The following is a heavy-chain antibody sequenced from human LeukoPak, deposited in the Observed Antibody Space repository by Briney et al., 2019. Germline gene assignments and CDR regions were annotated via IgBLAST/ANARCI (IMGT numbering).Heavy chain of an antibody. V-gene: IGHV3-23*01. CDR2: ISGSGGST. D-gene: IGHD3-3*01. Sequence: GGSLRLSCAASGFTFSSYAMSWVRQAPGKGLEWVSAISGSGGSTYYADSVKGRFTISRDNSKNTLYLQINSLRAEDTAVYYCAKSVNYDFWSGYYKLEETENYFDYWCQGTLVTVSS. CDR3: AKSVNYDFWSGYYKLEETENYFDY. CDR1: GFTFSSYA. J-gene: IGHJ4*02.